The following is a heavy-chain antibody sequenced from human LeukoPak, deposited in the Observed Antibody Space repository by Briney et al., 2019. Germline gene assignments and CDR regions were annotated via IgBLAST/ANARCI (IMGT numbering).Heavy chain of an antibody. V-gene: IGHV4-59*01. CDR3: ARYFVDILTGYYSGTTEYYFDY. D-gene: IGHD3-9*01. Sequence: KPSETLSLTCTVSGGSISSYYWRWIRQPPGRGLEWIGYIYYSGSTNYNPSLKSRVTISLDTAKNQFSLKLSSVTAADTAVYYCARYFVDILTGYYSGTTEYYFDYWGQGTLVTVSS. CDR1: GGSISSYY. J-gene: IGHJ4*02. CDR2: IYYSGST.